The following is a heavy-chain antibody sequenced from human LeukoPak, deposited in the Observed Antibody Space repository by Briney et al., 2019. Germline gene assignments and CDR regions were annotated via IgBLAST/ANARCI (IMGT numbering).Heavy chain of an antibody. CDR1: GFTFSNYA. CDR2: ISPDGIYI. Sequence: GGSLRLSCAVSGFTFSNYAMSWVRQTPGTGLEWLSAISPDGIYIYYADSVKGRFTVSRDNSKNTLYVQMNSLTTEDTSVYYCARDRFNSGWYGGPDYWGQGTLVTVSS. J-gene: IGHJ4*02. CDR3: ARDRFNSGWYGGPDY. V-gene: IGHV3-23*01. D-gene: IGHD6-19*01.